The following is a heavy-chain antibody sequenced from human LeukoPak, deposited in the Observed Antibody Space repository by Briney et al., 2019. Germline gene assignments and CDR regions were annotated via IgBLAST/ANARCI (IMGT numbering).Heavy chain of an antibody. CDR3: ARDTSVGSGMQY. V-gene: IGHV4-59*01. D-gene: IGHD3-10*01. J-gene: IGHJ4*02. CDR2: IYYSGST. CDR1: GGSISSYY. Sequence: SETLSLTCTVSGGSISSYYWSWIRQPPGKGLEFIGYIYYSGSTNYSPSLKSRATISAHTARNQFSLRLRSVTAADTAIYYCARDTSVGSGMQYWGQGTLVSVSS.